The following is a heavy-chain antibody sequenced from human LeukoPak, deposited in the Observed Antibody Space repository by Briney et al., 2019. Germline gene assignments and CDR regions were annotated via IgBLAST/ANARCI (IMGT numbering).Heavy chain of an antibody. V-gene: IGHV4-34*01. Sequence: ASETLSPTCAVYGGSFSGYYWSWIRQPPGKGLEWIGEINHSGSTNYNPSLKSRVTISVDTSENHISLQLTSVTAADTAVYYCAREGGPYRPLDYSGQGTLVTVSS. J-gene: IGHJ4*02. CDR3: AREGGPYRPLDY. CDR1: GGSFSGYY. CDR2: INHSGST.